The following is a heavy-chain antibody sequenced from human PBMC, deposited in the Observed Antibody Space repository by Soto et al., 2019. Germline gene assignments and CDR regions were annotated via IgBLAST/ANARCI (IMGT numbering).Heavy chain of an antibody. CDR3: ARHLTYCSAGSCYSDFPYYGMDV. CDR1: GGSISSSSYY. V-gene: IGHV4-39*01. D-gene: IGHD2-15*01. CDR2: IFYSGST. Sequence: SETLSLTCTVSGGSISSSSYYWGWIRQPPGKGLEWIGSIFYSGSTYYNPSLKSRVTISVDTSKNQFSLKLSSVTAADTAVYYCARHLTYCSAGSCYSDFPYYGMDVWGQGTTVTSP. J-gene: IGHJ6*02.